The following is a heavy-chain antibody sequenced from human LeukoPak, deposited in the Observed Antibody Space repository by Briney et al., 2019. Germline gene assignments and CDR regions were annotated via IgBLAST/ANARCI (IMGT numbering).Heavy chain of an antibody. Sequence: GGSLRLSCAASGFTFSSYWMHWVRQAPGKGLVWVSRINSDGSSTSYADSVKGRFTISRDNAKNTLYLQMNSLRAEDTAVYYCARVASPYYDFWSGLGDWFDPWGQGTLVTVSS. J-gene: IGHJ5*02. CDR3: ARVASPYYDFWSGLGDWFDP. CDR2: INSDGSST. D-gene: IGHD3-3*01. CDR1: GFTFSSYW. V-gene: IGHV3-74*01.